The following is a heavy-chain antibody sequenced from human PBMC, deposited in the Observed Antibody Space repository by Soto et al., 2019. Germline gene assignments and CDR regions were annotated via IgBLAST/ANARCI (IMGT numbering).Heavy chain of an antibody. V-gene: IGHV4-59*01. CDR3: ARVMVGYYFDY. CDR1: GGSISSYY. J-gene: IGHJ4*02. CDR2: IYYSGST. Sequence: SETLSLTCTVSGGSISSYYWSWIRQPPGKGLEWIGYIYYSGSTNYNPSLKSRVTISVDTSKNQFSLKLSSVTAADTAVYYCARVMVGYYFDYWGQGTLVTVSS. D-gene: IGHD2-8*01.